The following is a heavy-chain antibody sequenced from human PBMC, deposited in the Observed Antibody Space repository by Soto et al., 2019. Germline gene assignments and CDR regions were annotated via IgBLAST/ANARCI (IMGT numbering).Heavy chain of an antibody. J-gene: IGHJ6*02. V-gene: IGHV5-51*01. D-gene: IGHD2-15*01. CDR3: ARLPRYCSGGSCYHYYYYGMDV. CDR2: IYPGDSDT. CDR1: GYSFTTHW. Sequence: GESLKISCQGSGYSFTTHWITWVRQTPGHGMEWMGIIYPGDSDTRYSPSFQGQVTISADKSISTAYLQWSSLKASDTAMYYCARLPRYCSGGSCYHYYYYGMDVWGQGTTVTVSS.